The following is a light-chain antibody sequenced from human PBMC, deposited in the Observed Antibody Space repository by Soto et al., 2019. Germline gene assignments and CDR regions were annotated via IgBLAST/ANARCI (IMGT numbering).Light chain of an antibody. CDR2: GAS. Sequence: EIVMTQSPATLSVSPGERATLSCRASHSVSSNLAWYQQKPAQAPRLLIYGASTRATGIPARFSGSGSGTEFTLTISSLQSEDFAVYYCQQYNNWPPLTFGGGTRVEI. J-gene: IGKJ4*01. CDR3: QQYNNWPPLT. CDR1: HSVSSN. V-gene: IGKV3-15*01.